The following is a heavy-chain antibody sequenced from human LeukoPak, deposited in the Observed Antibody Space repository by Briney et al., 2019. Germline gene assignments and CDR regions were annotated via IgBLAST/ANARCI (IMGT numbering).Heavy chain of an antibody. J-gene: IGHJ4*02. CDR2: ISPTGSTT. D-gene: IGHD6-13*01. V-gene: IGHV3-74*01. CDR1: GFSFSGHW. CDR3: ARGPSSNWSGLDF. Sequence: GGSLRLSYAASGFSFSGHWMHWARQLPGKGLVWVSRISPTGSTTSYADSVKGRFTVSRDNAKITLYLQVNNLRAEDTAVYYCARGPSSNWSGLDFWGQGTLLTVSS.